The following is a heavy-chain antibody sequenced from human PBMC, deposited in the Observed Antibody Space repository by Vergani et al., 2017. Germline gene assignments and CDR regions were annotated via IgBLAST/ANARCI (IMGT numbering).Heavy chain of an antibody. J-gene: IGHJ4*02. CDR3: ARGLWDCTHIRCSPPSY. Sequence: VQLVESGGGVVQPGGSLRLSCIASGFTFRIYGMHWVRQAPGKGLEWLASISGSSSYVFYRDSVEGRFTITRDNAKKSVYLQMNSLRAEDTAMYFCARGLWDCTHIRCSPPSYWGQGTQVTVSS. CDR2: ISGSSSYV. D-gene: IGHD2-8*01. CDR1: GFTFRIYG. V-gene: IGHV3-21*02.